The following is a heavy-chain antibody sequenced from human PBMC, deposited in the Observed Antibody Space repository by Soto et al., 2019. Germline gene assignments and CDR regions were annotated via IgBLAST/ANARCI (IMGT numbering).Heavy chain of an antibody. J-gene: IGHJ4*02. CDR2: IYYSGST. V-gene: IGHV4-31*03. D-gene: IGHD3-22*01. CDR1: GGSISSGGYY. CDR3: AREGKSGNYYDSSGYYGPIDY. Sequence: SETLSLTCTVSGGSISSGGYYWIWIRQHPGKGLEWIGYIYYSGSTYYNPSLKSRVTISVDTSKNQFSLKLSSVTAADTAVYYCAREGKSGNYYDSSGYYGPIDYWSQGTLVTVSS.